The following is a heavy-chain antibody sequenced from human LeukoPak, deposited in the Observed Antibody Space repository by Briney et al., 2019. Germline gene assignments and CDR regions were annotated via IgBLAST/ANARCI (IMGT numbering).Heavy chain of an antibody. J-gene: IGHJ6*03. V-gene: IGHV3-49*04. CDR1: GFTFGDYA. CDR3: TRDDSSGWYGNYYYYMDV. D-gene: IGHD6-19*01. CDR2: IRSKAYGGTT. Sequence: GGSLRLSCTASGFTFGDYAMSWVRQAPGKGLEWVGFIRSKAYGGTTEYAASVKGRFTISRDDSKSIAYLQMNSLKTEDTAVYYCTRDDSSGWYGNYYYYMDVWGKGTTVTISS.